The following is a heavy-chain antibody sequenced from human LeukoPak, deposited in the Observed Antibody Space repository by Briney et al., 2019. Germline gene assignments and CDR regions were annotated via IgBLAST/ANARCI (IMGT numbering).Heavy chain of an antibody. J-gene: IGHJ4*02. Sequence: ASVKVSCKASGYTFTGYYMHWVRQAPGQGLEWVGWISAYNGNTNYAQKLQGRVTMTTDTSTSTAYMELRSLRSDDPAVYYCARGDRVGATFDYWGQGTLVTVSS. CDR3: ARGDRVGATFDY. D-gene: IGHD1-26*01. CDR2: ISAYNGNT. V-gene: IGHV1-18*04. CDR1: GYTFTGYY.